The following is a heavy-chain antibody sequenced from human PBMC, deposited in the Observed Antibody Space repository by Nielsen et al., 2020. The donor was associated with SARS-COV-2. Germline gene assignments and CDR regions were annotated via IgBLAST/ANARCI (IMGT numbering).Heavy chain of an antibody. CDR2: ISYDGSNK. J-gene: IGHJ6*02. D-gene: IGHD2/OR15-2a*01. Sequence: GGSLRLSCAASGFTFSSYAMHWVRQAPGKGLEWVAVISYDGSNKYYADSVKGRFTISRDNSKNTLYLQMNSLRADDTAAYYCARDHFTYYYYYGIDVWGQGTTVTVSS. CDR3: ARDHFTYYYYYGIDV. V-gene: IGHV3-30-3*01. CDR1: GFTFSSYA.